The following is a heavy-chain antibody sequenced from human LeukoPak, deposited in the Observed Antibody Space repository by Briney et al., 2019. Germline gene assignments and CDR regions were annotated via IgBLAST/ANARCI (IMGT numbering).Heavy chain of an antibody. V-gene: IGHV3-23*01. CDR3: ARYSGYGVNSPVGY. J-gene: IGHJ4*02. CDR1: GFTFSSYA. CDR2: ISGSGGST. D-gene: IGHD4-23*01. Sequence: VGSLRLSCAASGFTFSSYAMSWVRQAPGKGLEWVSAISGSGGSTYYADSLKGRFTISRDNSKNTLYLQMNSLRAEDTAVYYCARYSGYGVNSPVGYWGQGTLVTV.